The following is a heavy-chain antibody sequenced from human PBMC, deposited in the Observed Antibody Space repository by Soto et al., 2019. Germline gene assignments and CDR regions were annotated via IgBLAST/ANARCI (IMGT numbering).Heavy chain of an antibody. V-gene: IGHV4-59*01. CDR3: ARSFYP. J-gene: IGHJ5*02. Sequence: QLQLQESGPGLVKPSETLSLSCIVSGGSISHYPWSWIRQSPGKGLQWIGYTYFNGSTKYNPSLWSRVSISVDMSKNRLSLTLTSVTAADTAVYYCARSFYPWGQGTLVTVSS. CDR1: GGSISHYP. CDR2: TYFNGST.